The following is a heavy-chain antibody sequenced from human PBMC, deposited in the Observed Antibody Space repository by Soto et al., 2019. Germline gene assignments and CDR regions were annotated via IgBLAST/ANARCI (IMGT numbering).Heavy chain of an antibody. Sequence: QVPLVQSGAEVREPGASVKVSCKASGYSFTSLDVNWVRQTAGQGLELMGWMQPRTGRTGYAQKLQGRDTMTRDTSINTAYMGLTTLTAGDTAFYYCARGVSAGVDYWGQGTLVTVSS. V-gene: IGHV1-8*01. J-gene: IGHJ4*02. CDR3: ARGVSAGVDY. CDR2: MQPRTGRT. D-gene: IGHD3-10*01. CDR1: GYSFTSLD.